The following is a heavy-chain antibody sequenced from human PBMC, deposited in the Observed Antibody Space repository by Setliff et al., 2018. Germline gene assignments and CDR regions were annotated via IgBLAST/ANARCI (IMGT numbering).Heavy chain of an antibody. CDR2: MSHRGRT. J-gene: IGHJ6*02. D-gene: IGHD2-21*01. CDR3: AKEYVVNSFVSNSHQHYGLDV. V-gene: IGHV4-38-2*02. Sequence: SETLSLTCGVSGASITSGHYRGWIRQPPGKGLGWLATMSHRGRTYFNPSLESRVPMSRDTSKNQFSLRLTAVAAADTAVYYCAKEYVVNSFVSNSHQHYGLDVWGQGTTVTVSS. CDR1: GASITSGHY.